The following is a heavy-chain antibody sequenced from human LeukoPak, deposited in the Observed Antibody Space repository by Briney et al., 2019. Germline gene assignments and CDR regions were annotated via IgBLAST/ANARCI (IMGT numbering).Heavy chain of an antibody. Sequence: GASVKVSCKASGYTFTSYAMHWVRQAPGQRLEWMGWINAGNGNTKYSQEFQGRVTITRDTSASTAYMELSSLRSEDMAVYYCARSPRIAAAGPFDPWGQGTLVTVSS. D-gene: IGHD6-13*01. V-gene: IGHV1-3*03. CDR1: GYTFTSYA. CDR2: INAGNGNT. J-gene: IGHJ5*02. CDR3: ARSPRIAAAGPFDP.